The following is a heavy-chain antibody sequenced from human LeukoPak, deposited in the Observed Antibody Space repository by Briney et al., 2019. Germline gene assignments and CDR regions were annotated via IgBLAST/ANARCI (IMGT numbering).Heavy chain of an antibody. CDR1: GFTFGDYY. CDR2: ISSSGSTI. Sequence: PGGSLRLSCAASGFTFGDYYMSWIRQAPGKGLEWVSYISSSGSTIYYADSVKGRFTISRDNAKNSLYLQMNSLRAEDTAVYYCARDRYYYGSGSSLLPNWGQGTLVTVSS. D-gene: IGHD3-10*01. CDR3: ARDRYYYGSGSSLLPN. J-gene: IGHJ4*02. V-gene: IGHV3-11*01.